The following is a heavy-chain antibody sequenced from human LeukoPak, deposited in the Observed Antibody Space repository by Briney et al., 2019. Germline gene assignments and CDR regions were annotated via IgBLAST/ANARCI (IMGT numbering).Heavy chain of an antibody. J-gene: IGHJ6*02. Sequence: PGGSLRLSCAASGFTFSSYGMHWVRQAPGKGLEWVAVISYDGSNKYYADSVKGRFTISRDNSKNTLYLQMNSLRAEDTAVYYCAGVYDYYGSGSSFFAYYYYYGMDVWGQGTTVTVSS. D-gene: IGHD3-10*01. CDR2: ISYDGSNK. CDR3: AGVYDYYGSGSSFFAYYYYYGMDV. V-gene: IGHV3-30*03. CDR1: GFTFSSYG.